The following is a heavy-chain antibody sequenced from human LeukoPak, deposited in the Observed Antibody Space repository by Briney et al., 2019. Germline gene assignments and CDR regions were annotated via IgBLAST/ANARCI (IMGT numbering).Heavy chain of an antibody. J-gene: IGHJ4*02. CDR3: ARAPKSRNTVVTTFDF. CDR1: GFRFSDSE. CDR2: ISDTGNTK. Sequence: PGGSLRLSCTASGFRFSDSEMNWVRQAPGKGLEWVSFISDTGNTKFYADSVKGRFTISRDNAKRSLYLQMNSLRAEDTALYYCARAPKSRNTVVTTFDFWGQGTLVAVSS. V-gene: IGHV3-48*03. D-gene: IGHD2-21*02.